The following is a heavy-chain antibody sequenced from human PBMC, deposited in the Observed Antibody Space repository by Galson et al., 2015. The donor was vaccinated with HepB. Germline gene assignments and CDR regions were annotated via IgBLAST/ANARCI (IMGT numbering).Heavy chain of an antibody. CDR1: GGTFSSYA. Sequence: SVKVSCKASGGTFSSYAISWVRQAPGQGLEWMGGIIPIFGTENYAQKFQGRVTITADKSTSTAYMELSSLRSEDTAVYYCARDERGYEDYWGQGTLVTVSS. CDR2: IIPIFGTE. J-gene: IGHJ4*02. D-gene: IGHD5-18*01. CDR3: ARDERGYEDY. V-gene: IGHV1-69*06.